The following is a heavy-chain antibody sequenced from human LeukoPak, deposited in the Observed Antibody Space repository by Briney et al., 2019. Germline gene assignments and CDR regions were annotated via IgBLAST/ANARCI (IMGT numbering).Heavy chain of an antibody. Sequence: GGSLRLSCAVSGFPVSGNYMNWVRRAPGQGLEWVSLIFSGGDTYYADSVKGRFTISRDNSKNTLYLQMNSLRVEDTAVYYCARGRTRFLDYWGQGTLVTVTS. CDR1: GFPVSGNY. D-gene: IGHD3-3*01. CDR3: ARGRTRFLDY. CDR2: IFSGGDT. J-gene: IGHJ4*02. V-gene: IGHV3-53*01.